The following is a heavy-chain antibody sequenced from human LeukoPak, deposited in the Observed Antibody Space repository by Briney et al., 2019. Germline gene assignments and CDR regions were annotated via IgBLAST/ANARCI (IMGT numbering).Heavy chain of an antibody. D-gene: IGHD1-7*01. CDR2: INPNSGGT. CDR1: GYTFTGYY. J-gene: IGHJ4*02. Sequence: GASVKVSCKASGYTFTGYYMHWVRQAPGQGLEWMGWINPNSGGTNYAQKFQGRVTMTRDTSISTAYMELRSLRSDDTAVYYCARELSWNSMLSYSWGQGTLVTVSS. CDR3: ARELSWNSMLSYS. V-gene: IGHV1-2*02.